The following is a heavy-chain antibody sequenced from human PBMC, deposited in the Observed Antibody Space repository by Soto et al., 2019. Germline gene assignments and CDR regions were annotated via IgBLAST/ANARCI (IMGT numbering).Heavy chain of an antibody. CDR3: ARSSPSLDY. Sequence: QIQLVQSGAEVKKPGASVRVSCKTSGYIFRNYAISWVRQAPGQGLEWMGWISVSNDNTDSAHALRGRITMTTDTSTSTAYLELTSLMSNDTAVYYCARSSPSLDYWGQGSLVTGSS. V-gene: IGHV1-18*04. CDR1: GYIFRNYA. J-gene: IGHJ4*02. D-gene: IGHD3-10*01. CDR2: ISVSNDNT.